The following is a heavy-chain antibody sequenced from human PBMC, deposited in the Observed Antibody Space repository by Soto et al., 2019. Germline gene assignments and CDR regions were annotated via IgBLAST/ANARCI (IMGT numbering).Heavy chain of an antibody. J-gene: IGHJ6*03. CDR1: GGSFSGYY. V-gene: IGHV4-34*01. CDR3: ARVHGYCSSTSCYASPPYYYYYYYMDV. D-gene: IGHD2-2*03. Sequence: QVQLQQWGAGLLKPSETLSLTCAVYGGSFSGYYWSWIRQPPGKGLEWIGEINHSGSTNYNPSLKSRVTISVDTSKNQFSLKLSSVTAADTAVYYCARVHGYCSSTSCYASPPYYYYYYYMDVWGKGTTVTVSS. CDR2: INHSGST.